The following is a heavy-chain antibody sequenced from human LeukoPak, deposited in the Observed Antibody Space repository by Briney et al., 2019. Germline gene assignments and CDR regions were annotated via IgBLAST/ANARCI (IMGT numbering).Heavy chain of an antibody. J-gene: IGHJ4*02. V-gene: IGHV3-7*05. D-gene: IGHD6-13*01. CDR1: GFTFSSYW. CDR3: ARRGTSSSWAHFDY. CDR2: IKQDGSEK. Sequence: GGSLRLSCAASGFTFSSYWMIWVRQAPGKGLEWVAKIKQDGSEKYYVDSVKGRFTISRDNAKNSLYLQMNSLGAEDTAVYYCARRGTSSSWAHFDYWGQGTLVTVSS.